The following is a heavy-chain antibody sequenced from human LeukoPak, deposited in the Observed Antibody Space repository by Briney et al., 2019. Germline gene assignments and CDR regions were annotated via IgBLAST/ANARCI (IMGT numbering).Heavy chain of an antibody. CDR1: GGSISSGDYY. D-gene: IGHD4-17*01. Sequence: ASQTLSLTCTVFGGSISSGDYYWSWIRQPPGKGLEWIGYIYYSGSTYYNPSLKSRVTISVDTSKNQFSLKLSSVTAADTAVYYCARDYDYGAFDYWGQGTLVTVSS. CDR2: IYYSGST. J-gene: IGHJ4*02. CDR3: ARDYDYGAFDY. V-gene: IGHV4-30-4*01.